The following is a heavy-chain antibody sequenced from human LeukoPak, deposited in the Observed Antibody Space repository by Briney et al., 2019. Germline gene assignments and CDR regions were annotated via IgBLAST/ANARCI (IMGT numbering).Heavy chain of an antibody. CDR2: INHSGST. J-gene: IGHJ4*02. CDR1: GGSFSGYY. Sequence: SETLSLTCAVYGGSFSGYYWSWIRQPPGKGLEWIGEINHSGSTNYNPSLKSRVTISVDTSKNQFSLKLSSVTAADTAVYYCARGRAANYYGSGSYYNDYWGQGTLVTVSS. V-gene: IGHV4-34*01. D-gene: IGHD3-10*01. CDR3: ARGRAANYYGSGSYYNDY.